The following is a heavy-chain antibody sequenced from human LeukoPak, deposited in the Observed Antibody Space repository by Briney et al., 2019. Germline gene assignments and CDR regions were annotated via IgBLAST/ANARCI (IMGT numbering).Heavy chain of an antibody. CDR3: ARGVDFWSGYGY. CDR2: INPNSGGT. V-gene: IGHV1-2*02. D-gene: IGHD3-3*01. Sequence: ASVKVSCKASGYTFTGYYMHWVRLAPGQGLEWMGWINPNSGGTNYAQQLQGRVTMTRDTSISTAYMELSRLRSDDTAVYYCARGVDFWSGYGYWGQGTLVTVSS. CDR1: GYTFTGYY. J-gene: IGHJ4*02.